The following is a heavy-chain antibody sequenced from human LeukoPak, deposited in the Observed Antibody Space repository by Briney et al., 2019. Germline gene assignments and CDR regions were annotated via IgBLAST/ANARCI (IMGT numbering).Heavy chain of an antibody. CDR1: GFTFSNAW. D-gene: IGHD2-2*01. Sequence: AGGSLRLSCAASGFTFSNAWMTWVRQAPGKGLEWVGRVKSKIEGGTTDYAAPVKGRFSISRDDSEDTLYLQMNSLKTEDTAVYYCATRGYCSSSSCYGIEHWGQGTLVTVSS. CDR3: ATRGYCSSSSCYGIEH. CDR2: VKSKIEGGTT. J-gene: IGHJ1*01. V-gene: IGHV3-15*01.